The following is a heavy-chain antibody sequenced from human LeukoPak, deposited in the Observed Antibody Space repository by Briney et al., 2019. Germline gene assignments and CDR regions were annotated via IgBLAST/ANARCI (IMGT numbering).Heavy chain of an antibody. V-gene: IGHV3-30*02. Sequence: QPGGSLRLSCAASGFTFRSYGMHWVRQVPGKGLEWVAFIRYDGSNKYYADSVKGRFTISRDDSKNTLYLQMNSLRAEDTAVYYCARRAGAYSHPYDYWGQGTLVTVSS. CDR1: GFTFRSYG. D-gene: IGHD4/OR15-4a*01. CDR3: ARRAGAYSHPYDY. CDR2: IRYDGSNK. J-gene: IGHJ4*02.